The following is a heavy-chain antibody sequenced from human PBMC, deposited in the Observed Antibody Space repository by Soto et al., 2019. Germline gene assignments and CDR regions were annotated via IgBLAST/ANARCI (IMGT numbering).Heavy chain of an antibody. CDR3: ARSVGGDSSGSYSTASCFDP. CDR1: GYTFTSYG. V-gene: IGHV1-18*04. CDR2: ISAYNGNT. D-gene: IGHD3-22*01. J-gene: IGHJ5*02. Sequence: QVQLVQSGAEVKKPGASVKVSCKASGYTFTSYGISWVRQAPGQGLEWMGWISAYNGNTNYAQKLQGRVTMTTDTSTSTAYMELRSLRSDDTAVYYCARSVGGDSSGSYSTASCFDPWGQGTLVTVSS.